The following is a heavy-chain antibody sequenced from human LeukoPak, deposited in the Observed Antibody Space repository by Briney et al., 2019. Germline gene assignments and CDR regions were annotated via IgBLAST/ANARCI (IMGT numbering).Heavy chain of an antibody. J-gene: IGHJ4*02. CDR3: AREGDGDYIFN. CDR2: IYYSGST. CDR1: GGSISSGDCY. Sequence: SETLSLTCTVSGGSISSGDCYWSWIRQPPGKGLEWIGYIYYSGSTYYNPSLKSRVTISVDTSKNQFSLKLSSVTAADTAVYYCAREGDGDYIFNWGQGTLVTVSS. D-gene: IGHD4-17*01. V-gene: IGHV4-30-4*08.